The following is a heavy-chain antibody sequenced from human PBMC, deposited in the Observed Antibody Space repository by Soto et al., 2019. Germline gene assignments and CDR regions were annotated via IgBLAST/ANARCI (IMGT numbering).Heavy chain of an antibody. D-gene: IGHD1-26*01. Sequence: EVQLVESGGGLVQPGGSLRLSCAASGFTFSSYWMSWVRQAPGKGLEWVANIKQDGGEKDYVDSVKGRFTISRDNAKKSLYLQMNSLRAEHTAVYYCGRDLRDWDSGSYSYDYWGQGTLVTVSS. CDR1: GFTFSSYW. CDR3: GRDLRDWDSGSYSYDY. V-gene: IGHV3-7*04. J-gene: IGHJ4*02. CDR2: IKQDGGEK.